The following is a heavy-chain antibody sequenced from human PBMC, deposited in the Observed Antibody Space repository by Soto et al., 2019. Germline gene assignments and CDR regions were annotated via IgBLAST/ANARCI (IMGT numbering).Heavy chain of an antibody. Sequence: PSETLSLTCTVSSGSISSYYWSWIRQPPGKGLEFIGYIFYSGSTNYNPSLKSRVTISVDTSKNQFSLNLISVTAADTAVYYCARSIWSGYLNAFDIWGQGTMVTVS. V-gene: IGHV4-59*08. J-gene: IGHJ3*02. D-gene: IGHD3-3*01. CDR1: SGSISSYY. CDR3: ARSIWSGYLNAFDI. CDR2: IFYSGST.